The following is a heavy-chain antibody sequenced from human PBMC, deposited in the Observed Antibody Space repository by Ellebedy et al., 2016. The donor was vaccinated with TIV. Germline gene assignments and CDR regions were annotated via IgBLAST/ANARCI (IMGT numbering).Heavy chain of an antibody. D-gene: IGHD2-21*01. Sequence: GESLKISCAASGFTFSSYVMSWVRQAPGKGLEWVSGINISGGRIYYADSVKGRSTIPRDNSKNTLYLQMNSLRAEDTAVYYCARVRFGDTAVDYWGQGTLVTVSS. CDR1: GFTFSSYV. CDR2: INISGGRI. CDR3: ARVRFGDTAVDY. V-gene: IGHV3-23*01. J-gene: IGHJ4*03.